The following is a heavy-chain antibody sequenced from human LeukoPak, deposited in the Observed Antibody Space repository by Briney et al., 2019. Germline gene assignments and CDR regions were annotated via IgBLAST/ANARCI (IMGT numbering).Heavy chain of an antibody. CDR3: ARSSSSWYGGDFDY. V-gene: IGHV3-30-3*01. J-gene: IGHJ4*02. CDR1: GFTFSSYA. Sequence: GGSLRLSCAASGFTFSSYAMHWVRQAPGKGLEWVAVISYDGSNKYYADSVKGRFTISRDNAKNSLYLQMNSLRAEDTAVYYCARSSSSWYGGDFDYWGQGTLVTVSS. CDR2: ISYDGSNK. D-gene: IGHD6-13*01.